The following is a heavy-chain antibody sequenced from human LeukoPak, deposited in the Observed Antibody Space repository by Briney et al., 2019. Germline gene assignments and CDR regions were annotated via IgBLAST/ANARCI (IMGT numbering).Heavy chain of an antibody. Sequence: GGSLRLSCTVSGFTVSSNSMSWVRQAPGKGLEWVSFIYSDNKHYSDSVKGRLTISRDNYKNTLYLQMGSLRAEDMAVYYCARDYRSTTTCLIDYWGQGTLVTVSS. V-gene: IGHV3-66*03. CDR3: ARDYRSTTTCLIDY. CDR2: IYSDNK. D-gene: IGHD2-2*01. J-gene: IGHJ4*02. CDR1: GFTVSSNS.